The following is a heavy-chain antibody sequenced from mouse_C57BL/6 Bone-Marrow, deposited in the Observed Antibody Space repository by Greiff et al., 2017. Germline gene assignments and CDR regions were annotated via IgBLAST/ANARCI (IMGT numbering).Heavy chain of an antibody. CDR1: GYTFTSYG. CDR3: ARREGDYFDV. J-gene: IGHJ1*03. D-gene: IGHD3-3*01. Sequence: VQLQQSGAELARPGASVKLSCKSSGYTFTSYGISWVKQRTGQGLAWIGELYPRSGNTYYNEKFKGKATLTADKSSSTAYMELRSLTSEDSAVYFCARREGDYFDVWGTGTTVTVSS. CDR2: LYPRSGNT. V-gene: IGHV1-81*01.